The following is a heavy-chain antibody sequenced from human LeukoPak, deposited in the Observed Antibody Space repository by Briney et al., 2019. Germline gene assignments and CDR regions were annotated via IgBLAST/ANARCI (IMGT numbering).Heavy chain of an antibody. CDR2: ISGSGSTM. J-gene: IGHJ4*02. Sequence: GGSLRLSCEASGFTFSNYWMSWVRQAPGKGLEWLSYISGSGSTMYYADSVKGRLTISRDNAKNSLYLQMNSLRADDTAVYYCAREEVGTTAYFDYWGQGTLVTVSS. CDR3: AREEVGTTAYFDY. CDR1: GFTFSNYW. D-gene: IGHD1-26*01. V-gene: IGHV3-48*04.